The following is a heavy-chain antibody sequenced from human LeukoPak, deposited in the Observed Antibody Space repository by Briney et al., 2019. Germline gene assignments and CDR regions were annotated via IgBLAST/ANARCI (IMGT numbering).Heavy chain of an antibody. CDR2: INHSGST. V-gene: IGHV4-34*01. CDR1: GGSFSGYY. J-gene: IGHJ4*02. CDR3: ATDRYYGSGNYYY. Sequence: PSETLSLTCAVYGGSFSGYYWSWIPQRPGKGLEWVGEINHSGSTNYNPSLKSRVTISVDTSKNQFSLKLSSVTAADTAVYYCATDRYYGSGNYYYWGQGTLVTVSS. D-gene: IGHD3-10*01.